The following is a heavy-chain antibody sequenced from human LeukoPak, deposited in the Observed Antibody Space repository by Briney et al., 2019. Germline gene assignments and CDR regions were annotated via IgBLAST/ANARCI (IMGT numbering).Heavy chain of an antibody. Sequence: GGSLRLSCAASGFTFSSYWMSWVRQAPGKGLEWVANIKQDGSEKYYVDSVKGRFTISRDNAKNSLYLQMNSLRAEDTAVYYCASRIVGTPDYFDHWGQGTLVTVSS. CDR3: ASRIVGTPDYFDH. D-gene: IGHD1-26*01. V-gene: IGHV3-7*01. J-gene: IGHJ4*02. CDR2: IKQDGSEK. CDR1: GFTFSSYW.